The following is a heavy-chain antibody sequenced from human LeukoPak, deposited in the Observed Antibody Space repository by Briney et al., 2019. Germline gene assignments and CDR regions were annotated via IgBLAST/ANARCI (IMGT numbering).Heavy chain of an antibody. Sequence: GGSLRLSCAASGFTFSSYEMNWVRQAPGKGLEWVSYISSSGSTIYYADSVKGRFIISRDNAKNSLYLQMNSLRAEDTAVYYCARETVYYGSGSDFNWFDPWGQGTLVTVSS. CDR1: GFTFSSYE. D-gene: IGHD3-10*01. CDR2: ISSSGSTI. V-gene: IGHV3-48*03. J-gene: IGHJ5*02. CDR3: ARETVYYGSGSDFNWFDP.